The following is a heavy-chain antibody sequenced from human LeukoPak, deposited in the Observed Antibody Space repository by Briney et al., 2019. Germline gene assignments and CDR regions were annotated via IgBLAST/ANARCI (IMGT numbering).Heavy chain of an antibody. J-gene: IGHJ4*02. D-gene: IGHD1-26*01. Sequence: GGSLRLSCAASGFTFSSYAMSWVRQAPGKGLEWVSSISDSSTDVYYADSVKGRFTVSRDNAKNSLYLQMNSLRAEDTAVYYCARGIVGATPIDYWGQGTLVTVSS. CDR1: GFTFSSYA. CDR2: ISDSSTDV. CDR3: ARGIVGATPIDY. V-gene: IGHV3-21*01.